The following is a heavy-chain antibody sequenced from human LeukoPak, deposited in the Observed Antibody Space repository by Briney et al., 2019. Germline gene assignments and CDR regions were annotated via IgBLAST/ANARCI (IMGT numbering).Heavy chain of an antibody. J-gene: IGHJ6*02. D-gene: IGHD2-2*01. Sequence: GASVKVSCKASGYTFTGYYMHWVRQAPGQGLEWMGWINPNSDGTNYAQKFQGRVTMTRDTSISTAYMELSRLRSDDTAVYYCARDQCSSTSCYSNYCYYGMDVWGQGTTVTVSS. CDR2: INPNSDGT. V-gene: IGHV1-2*02. CDR1: GYTFTGYY. CDR3: ARDQCSSTSCYSNYCYYGMDV.